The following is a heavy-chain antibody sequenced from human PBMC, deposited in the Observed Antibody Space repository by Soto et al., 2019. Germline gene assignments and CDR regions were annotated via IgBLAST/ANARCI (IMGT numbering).Heavy chain of an antibody. V-gene: IGHV1-69*13. CDR1: GGTFSSYA. CDR2: IIPIFGTA. Sequence: ASVKVSCKASGGTFSSYAISWVRQAPGQGLEWMGGIIPIFGTANYAQKFQGRVTITADESTSTAYMELSSLRSEDTAVHYCARGRCSSTSCYLPAFWFDPWGQGTLVTVSS. CDR3: ARGRCSSTSCYLPAFWFDP. J-gene: IGHJ5*02. D-gene: IGHD2-2*01.